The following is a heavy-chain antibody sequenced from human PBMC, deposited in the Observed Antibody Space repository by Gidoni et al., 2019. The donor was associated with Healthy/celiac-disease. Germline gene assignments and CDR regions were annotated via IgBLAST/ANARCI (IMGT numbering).Heavy chain of an antibody. J-gene: IGHJ3*02. CDR3: ASEYSGPRGAFDI. CDR1: GFTFSDYY. D-gene: IGHD5-12*01. Sequence: QVQLVVSGGGLVKPGGSLRLSCAASGFTFSDYYMSWIRQAPGKGLEWVSYISSSSSYTNYADSVKSRFTISRDNAKNSLYLQMNSLRAEDTAVYYCASEYSGPRGAFDIWGQGTMVTVSS. CDR2: ISSSSSYT. V-gene: IGHV3-11*06.